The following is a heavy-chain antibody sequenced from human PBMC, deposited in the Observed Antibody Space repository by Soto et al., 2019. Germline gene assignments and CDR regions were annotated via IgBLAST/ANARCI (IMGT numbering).Heavy chain of an antibody. J-gene: IGHJ4*02. V-gene: IGHV4-38-2*02. D-gene: IGHD5-18*01. Sequence: SETLSLTCAVSGYSITNGYYWGWVRQPPGKGLEWIGSIYHSGNTYYNPSLKSRVTISLDTSKNHFSLTLSSVTAADMAVYYCAREGSYSAYTFAHGIQLWSFDFWGQGALVTVSS. CDR2: IYHSGNT. CDR1: GYSITNGYY. CDR3: AREGSYSAYTFAHGIQLWSFDF.